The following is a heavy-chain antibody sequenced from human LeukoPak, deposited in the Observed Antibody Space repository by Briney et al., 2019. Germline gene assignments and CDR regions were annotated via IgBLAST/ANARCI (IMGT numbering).Heavy chain of an antibody. CDR3: ARAGYCSGSSCRVYAFDL. Sequence: SETLSLTCTVSGSSINNYYWSWIRQPPGKGLEWIGNIYYRGSTNYNPSLKSRVTISVDTSKKQFSLKLNSVTAADTAVYHCARAGYCSGSSCRVYAFDLWGQGTMVTVSS. J-gene: IGHJ3*01. CDR2: IYYRGST. CDR1: GSSINNYY. V-gene: IGHV4-59*01. D-gene: IGHD2-15*01.